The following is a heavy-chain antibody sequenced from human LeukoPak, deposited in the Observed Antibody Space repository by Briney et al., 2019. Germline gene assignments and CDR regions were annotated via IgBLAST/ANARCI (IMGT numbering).Heavy chain of an antibody. CDR2: IYWDDDK. CDR3: AHSPPVAVVPATRYYFDS. J-gene: IGHJ4*02. CDR1: GFSLSTSGEA. Sequence: SGPTLVNPTQTLTLTCSFSGFSLSTSGEAVGWIRQPPGEALEWLALIYWDDDKRYSPSLKSRLTVTKDTSKNQVVLTMTNMDPLVTATYFCAHSPPVAVVPATRYYFDSWGQGTLVTVSS. D-gene: IGHD2-15*01. V-gene: IGHV2-5*02.